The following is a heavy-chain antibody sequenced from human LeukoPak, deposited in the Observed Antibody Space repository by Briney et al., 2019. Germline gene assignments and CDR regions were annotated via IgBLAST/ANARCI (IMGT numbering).Heavy chain of an antibody. V-gene: IGHV3-23*01. CDR2: ISGSGGNT. CDR3: AKDLHDYGNYVGWFDS. Sequence: GGSLRLSCVASGFTFSSHAMDWVRQAPGKGLEWVSAISGSGGNTYYADSAKGRFTISRDHSNTTLFLQMNSLRAEDTAVYYCAKDLHDYGNYVGWFDSWGQGTLVTVSS. J-gene: IGHJ5*01. CDR1: GFTFSSHA. D-gene: IGHD4-11*01.